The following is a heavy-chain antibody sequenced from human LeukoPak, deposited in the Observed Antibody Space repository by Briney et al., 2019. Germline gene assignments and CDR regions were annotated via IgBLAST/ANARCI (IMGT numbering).Heavy chain of an antibody. CDR1: GYTFTGYY. CDR3: AREKVTMVRGVLYYYYGMDV. Sequence: ASVKVSCKASGYTFTGYYMHWVRQAPGQGLEWMVWINPNSGGTNYAQKFQGRVTMIRDTSISTAYMELSRLRSDDTAVYYCAREKVTMVRGVLYYYYGMDVWGQGTTVTVSS. CDR2: INPNSGGT. J-gene: IGHJ6*02. V-gene: IGHV1-2*02. D-gene: IGHD3-10*01.